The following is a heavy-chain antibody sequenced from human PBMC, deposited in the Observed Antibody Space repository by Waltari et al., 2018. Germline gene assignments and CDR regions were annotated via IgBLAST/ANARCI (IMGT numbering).Heavy chain of an antibody. Sequence: QLQLQESGPGLVKPSGTLSLTCAVSGGSIRSSNWWSWVRPPPGKGLEWIGEIYQSGIYNSNPSHKSRVTRSVDKSINQFSLKLSSVTAADTAVYHCARVASIAAACTLFDYWGQGSLVTVSS. V-gene: IGHV4-4*02. D-gene: IGHD6-13*01. CDR3: ARVASIAAACTLFDY. J-gene: IGHJ4*02. CDR2: IYQSGIY. CDR1: GGSIRSSNW.